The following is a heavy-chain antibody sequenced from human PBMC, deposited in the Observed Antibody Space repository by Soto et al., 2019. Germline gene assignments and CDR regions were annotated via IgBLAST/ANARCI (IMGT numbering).Heavy chain of an antibody. V-gene: IGHV1-69*12. J-gene: IGHJ6*02. CDR3: ARDKDRLQLGGNCYYIMDV. D-gene: IGHD1-1*01. CDR1: GGTFRTAA. Sequence: QVLLVQSGAEVKKPGSSVKISCKASGGTFRTAAFSWVRQAPGQGLEWMGGIIPIFPTPDYAQNFQGRVPITADETTTTTYMEMTSLGSEATTIYYCARDKDRLQLGGNCYYIMDVWVQGTTVTVSS. CDR2: IIPIFPTP.